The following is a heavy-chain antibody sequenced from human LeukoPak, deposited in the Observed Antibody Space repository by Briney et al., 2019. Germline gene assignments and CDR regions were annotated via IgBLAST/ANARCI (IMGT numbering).Heavy chain of an antibody. D-gene: IGHD6-6*01. V-gene: IGHV5-51*01. CDR1: GYRFTSYW. J-gene: IGHJ6*03. Sequence: AGESLKISCKGSGYRFTSYWIGWVRQMPGKGLEWMGIIYPGDSDTRYSPSFQGQVTISADKSISTAYLQWSSLKASDTAMYNCARHSIAARRLNYMDVWGKGTTVTVSS. CDR3: ARHSIAARRLNYMDV. CDR2: IYPGDSDT.